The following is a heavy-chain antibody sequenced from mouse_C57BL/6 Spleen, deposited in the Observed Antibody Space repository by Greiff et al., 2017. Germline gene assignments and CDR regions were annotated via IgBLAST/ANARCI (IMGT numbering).Heavy chain of an antibody. CDR2: IDPSDSYT. J-gene: IGHJ4*01. D-gene: IGHD3-3*01. CDR3: ARWTSRAMDY. CDR1: GYTFTSYW. Sequence: QVQLQQPGAELVKPGASVKLSCKASGYTFTSYWMQWVKQRPGQGLEWIGEIDPSDSYTNYNQKFKGKATLTVDTSSSTAYMQLSSLTSEDSAVYYWARWTSRAMDYWGQGTSVTVSS. V-gene: IGHV1-50*01.